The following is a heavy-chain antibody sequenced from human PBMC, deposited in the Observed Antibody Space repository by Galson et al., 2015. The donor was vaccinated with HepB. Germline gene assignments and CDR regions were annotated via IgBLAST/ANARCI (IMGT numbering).Heavy chain of an antibody. V-gene: IGHV3-33*01. CDR3: ARLMAAAGIYYYYGMDV. J-gene: IGHJ6*02. Sequence: SLRLSCAASGFTFSSYGMHWVRQAPGKGLEWVAVIWYDGSNKYYADSVKGRFTISRDNSKNTLYLQMNSLRAEDTAVYYCARLMAAAGIYYYYGMDVWGQGTTVTVSS. CDR2: IWYDGSNK. D-gene: IGHD6-13*01. CDR1: GFTFSSYG.